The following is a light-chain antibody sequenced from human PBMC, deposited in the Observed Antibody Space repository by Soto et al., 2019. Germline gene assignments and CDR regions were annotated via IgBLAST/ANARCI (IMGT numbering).Light chain of an antibody. CDR2: GAS. J-gene: IGKJ1*01. CDR1: ETVATN. V-gene: IGKV3-20*01. CDR3: QQYGSSLTWT. Sequence: VMTQSPATLSVSPGERATLSCWASETVATNLAWYQQKPGQAPRLLISGASTRAAGISDRFSGSGSGTDLTLTISRLEPEDFEVYYCQQYGSSLTWTFGQGTKV.